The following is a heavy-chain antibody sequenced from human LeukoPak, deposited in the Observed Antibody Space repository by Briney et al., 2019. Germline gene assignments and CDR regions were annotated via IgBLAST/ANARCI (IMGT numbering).Heavy chain of an antibody. CDR2: IYYSGST. CDR1: GGSISSYY. D-gene: IGHD1-1*01. V-gene: IGHV4-59*01. CDR3: AGTTTARPFDP. J-gene: IGHJ5*02. Sequence: SETLSLTCTVSGGSISSYYWSWIRQPPGKGLEWIGYIYYSGSTNYNPSLKSRVIISVDTSKNQFSLKLSSVTAADTAVYYCAGTTTARPFDPWGQGTLVTVSS.